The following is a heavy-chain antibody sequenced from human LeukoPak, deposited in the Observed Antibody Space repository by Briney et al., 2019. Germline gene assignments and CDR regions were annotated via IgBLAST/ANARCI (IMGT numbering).Heavy chain of an antibody. D-gene: IGHD3-9*01. CDR2: ISSSGSTI. Sequence: GGSLRLSCAASGFTFSDYYMSWIRHAPGKGLEWVSYISSSGSTIYYADSVKGRFTISRDNSKNTVYLQMNSLRAEDTAVYYCARGRYFDWSFDYWGQGTLVTVSS. CDR1: GFTFSDYY. CDR3: ARGRYFDWSFDY. J-gene: IGHJ4*02. V-gene: IGHV3-11*04.